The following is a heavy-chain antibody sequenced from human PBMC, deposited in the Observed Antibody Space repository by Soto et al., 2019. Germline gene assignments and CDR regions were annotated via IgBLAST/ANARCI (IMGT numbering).Heavy chain of an antibody. D-gene: IGHD3-3*01. Sequence: SETLSLTCTVSGGSISSSSYYWGWIRQPPGKGLEWIGSIYYSGSTYYNPSLKSRVTISVDTSKNQFSLKLSSVTAADTAVYYCARHYDFWSGYIWFDPWGQGTLVTVSS. CDR1: GGSISSSSYY. CDR2: IYYSGST. J-gene: IGHJ5*02. V-gene: IGHV4-39*01. CDR3: ARHYDFWSGYIWFDP.